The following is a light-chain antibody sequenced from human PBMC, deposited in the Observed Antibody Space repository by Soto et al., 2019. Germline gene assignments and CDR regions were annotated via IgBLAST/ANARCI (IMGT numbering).Light chain of an antibody. V-gene: IGLV2-11*01. J-gene: IGLJ1*01. Sequence: QSALTQPRSVSGSPGQSVAISCTGTSSDVGGYNYVSWYQQHPGKAPKLMIYDVTKRPSGVPDRFSGSKSGNTSSLTISGLQDEDEADYYCCSYVGSYSYVFGTGTTVTVL. CDR2: DVT. CDR1: SSDVGGYNY. CDR3: CSYVGSYSYV.